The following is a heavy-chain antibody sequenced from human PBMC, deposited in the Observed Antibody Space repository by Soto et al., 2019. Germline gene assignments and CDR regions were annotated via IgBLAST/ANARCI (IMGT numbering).Heavy chain of an antibody. CDR3: ARVSPCSGGSYYYDY. J-gene: IGHJ4*02. CDR1: GGTFSSYA. D-gene: IGHD2-15*01. Sequence: ASVKVSCKASGGTFSSYAISWVRQAPGQGLEWMGGIIPIFGTANYAQKFQGRVTITADESTSTAYMELSSLRSEDTAVYYCARVSPCSGGSYYYDYWGQGTLVTVSS. V-gene: IGHV1-69*13. CDR2: IIPIFGTA.